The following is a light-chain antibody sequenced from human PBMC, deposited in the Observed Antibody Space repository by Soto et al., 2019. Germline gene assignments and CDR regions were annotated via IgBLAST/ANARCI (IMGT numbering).Light chain of an antibody. CDR1: QSFTSRS. J-gene: IGKJ1*01. CDR3: QQYDSSPRT. CDR2: GAS. V-gene: IGKV3-20*01. Sequence: EIVLTQSPATLSVSPGERATLSCRASQSFTSRSLAWYQQKPGLAPRLLISGASNRAAGIPDRFSGSGSGTDFTLTVSRLEPEDFAVYYCQQYDSSPRTFGQGTKVDI.